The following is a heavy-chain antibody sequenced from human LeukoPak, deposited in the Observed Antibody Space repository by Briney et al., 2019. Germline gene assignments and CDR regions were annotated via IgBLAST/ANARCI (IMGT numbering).Heavy chain of an antibody. V-gene: IGHV4-59*01. CDR3: ARGNGWYFY. D-gene: IGHD6-19*01. J-gene: IGHJ4*02. CDR2: IYYSGST. CDR1: GGSISSYY. Sequence: SETLSLTCTVSGGSISSYYWSWIRQPPGKGLEWIGYIYYSGSTNYNPSLKSRVTISVDTSKNQFSLKLSSVTAADTAVYYCARGNGWYFYWGQGTLVTVSS.